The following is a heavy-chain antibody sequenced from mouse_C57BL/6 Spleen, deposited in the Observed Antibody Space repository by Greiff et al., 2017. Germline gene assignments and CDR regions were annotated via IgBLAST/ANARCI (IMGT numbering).Heavy chain of an antibody. Sequence: LEESGAELVKPGASVKLSCKASGYTFTEYTIHWVKQRSGQGLEWIGWFYPGSGSIKYNEKFKGKATLTADKSSSTGYMELSRLTSEDSAVYFCARHGANWDQAWFAYWGQGTLVTVSA. J-gene: IGHJ3*01. CDR2: FYPGSGSI. CDR3: ARHGANWDQAWFAY. D-gene: IGHD4-1*01. V-gene: IGHV1-62-2*01. CDR1: GYTFTEYT.